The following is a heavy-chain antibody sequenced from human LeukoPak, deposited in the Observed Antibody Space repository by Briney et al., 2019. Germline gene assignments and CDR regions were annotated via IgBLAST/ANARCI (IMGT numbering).Heavy chain of an antibody. CDR1: GYTFTDYY. CDR2: INPNSGAT. D-gene: IGHD2-2*01. V-gene: IGHV1-2*02. Sequence: ASVKVSCKASGYTFTDYYIHWVRQAPGQGLEWMGWINPNSGATNYAQKFQGRVSMTRDTSISTAYMELSRLISDDTAIYYCAREDCISTSCYGWDYWGQGTLVTVSS. J-gene: IGHJ4*02. CDR3: AREDCISTSCYGWDY.